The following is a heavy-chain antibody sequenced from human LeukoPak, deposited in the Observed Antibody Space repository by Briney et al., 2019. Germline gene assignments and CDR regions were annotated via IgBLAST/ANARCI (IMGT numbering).Heavy chain of an antibody. CDR1: GFTFSSYW. CDR3: ARVFRSTMDAFDI. J-gene: IGHJ3*02. D-gene: IGHD3-3*01. Sequence: PGGSLRLSCAASGFTFSSYWMSWVRQAPGKGLEWVANIKQDGSEKYYVDSVKGRFTISRDNAKNSLYLQMNSLRAGDTAVYYCARVFRSTMDAFDIWGQGTMDTVSS. V-gene: IGHV3-7*01. CDR2: IKQDGSEK.